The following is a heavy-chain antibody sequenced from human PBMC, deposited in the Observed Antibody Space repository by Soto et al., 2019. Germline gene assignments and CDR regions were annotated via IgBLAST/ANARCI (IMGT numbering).Heavy chain of an antibody. CDR2: IIPILGIA. J-gene: IGHJ4*02. Sequence: SVKVSCKASGGTFSSYTISWVRQAPGQGLEWMGRIIPILGIANYAQKFQGRVTITADKSTSTAYMELSSLRSEDTAVYYCARGHCSGGSCYHEFDYWGQGTLVTVSS. CDR1: GGTFSSYT. V-gene: IGHV1-69*02. CDR3: ARGHCSGGSCYHEFDY. D-gene: IGHD2-15*01.